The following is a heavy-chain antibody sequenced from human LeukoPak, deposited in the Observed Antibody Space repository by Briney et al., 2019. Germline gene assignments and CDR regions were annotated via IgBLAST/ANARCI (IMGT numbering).Heavy chain of an antibody. CDR1: GLTFSRYA. Sequence: PGGSLRLSCAVSGLTFSRYAMSWVRQAPGKGLEWVSAISESGSGTYYADSVKGRFTISRDNSKNTLYLQMNSLRAEDTAVYYCAKDQSYYYGSGSYNWFDPWGQGTLVTVSS. CDR2: ISESGSGT. V-gene: IGHV3-23*01. D-gene: IGHD3-10*01. J-gene: IGHJ5*02. CDR3: AKDQSYYYGSGSYNWFDP.